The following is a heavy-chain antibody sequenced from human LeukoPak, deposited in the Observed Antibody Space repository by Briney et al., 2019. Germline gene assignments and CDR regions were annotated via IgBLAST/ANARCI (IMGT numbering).Heavy chain of an antibody. CDR2: IRSNGDTT. CDR1: GFTFSSLA. D-gene: IGHD3-16*01. CDR3: ARAVGPFDY. Sequence: PGGSLRLSCTASGFTFSSLAMTWVRQAPGKGLEWVSTIRSNGDTTYNADSVKGRFTISRDNSKNTVYLQMNTLRDEDTAVYYCARAVGPFDYWGQGTLVTVSS. V-gene: IGHV3-23*01. J-gene: IGHJ4*02.